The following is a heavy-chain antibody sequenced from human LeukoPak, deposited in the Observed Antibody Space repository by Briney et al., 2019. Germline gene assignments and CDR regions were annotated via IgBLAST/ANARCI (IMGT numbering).Heavy chain of an antibody. CDR1: GGSISSYY. Sequence: PSETLSLTCTVSGGSISSYYWSWIRQPPGKGLEWIGYIYYSGSPNYNPSLKSRVTISVDTSKNQFSLKLSSVTAADTAVYYCAGTYYYDSSGYSYFDYWGQGTLVTVSS. V-gene: IGHV4-59*08. J-gene: IGHJ4*02. CDR2: IYYSGSP. D-gene: IGHD3-22*01. CDR3: AGTYYYDSSGYSYFDY.